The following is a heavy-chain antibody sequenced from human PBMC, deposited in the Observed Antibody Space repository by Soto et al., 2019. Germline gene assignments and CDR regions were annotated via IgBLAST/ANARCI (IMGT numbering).Heavy chain of an antibody. Sequence: QVQLVQSGAEVKKPGSSVKVSCKASGGTFSSYTISWVRQAPGQGLEWMGRIIPILGIANYAQKFQGRVTITADKSTSTAYMELSSLRAEDTAVYYCARAHKEQQLDHWGQGTLVTVSS. CDR2: IIPILGIA. CDR3: ARAHKEQQLDH. D-gene: IGHD6-13*01. J-gene: IGHJ4*02. CDR1: GGTFSSYT. V-gene: IGHV1-69*02.